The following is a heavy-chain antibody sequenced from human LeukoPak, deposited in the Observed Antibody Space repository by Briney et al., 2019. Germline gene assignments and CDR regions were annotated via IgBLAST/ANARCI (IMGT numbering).Heavy chain of an antibody. V-gene: IGHV1-46*01. CDR3: ARVAVAGLFDY. D-gene: IGHD6-19*01. J-gene: IGHJ4*02. CDR1: GYTFTSYY. Sequence: ASVKVSCKASGYTFTSYYMHWVRQAPGQGLEWMGIISPSGGSTSYAQKFQGRVTMTRDMSTSTVYMELSSLRSEDTAVYYCARVAVAGLFDYWGQGTLVTVSS. CDR2: ISPSGGST.